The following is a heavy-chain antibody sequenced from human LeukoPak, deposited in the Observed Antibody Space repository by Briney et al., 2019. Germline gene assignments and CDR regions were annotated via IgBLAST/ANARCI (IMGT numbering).Heavy chain of an antibody. CDR1: GFTVSSNY. V-gene: IGHV3-53*01. CDR2: IYSGGST. D-gene: IGHD2-15*01. CDR3: ARDKYQDWYFDY. Sequence: GGSLRLSCAASGFTVSSNYMSWVRQAPGKGLEWVSVIYSGGSTYYADSVKGRFTISRDNSKNTLYPQMNSLRAEDTAVYYCARDKYQDWYFDYWGQGTLVTVSS. J-gene: IGHJ4*02.